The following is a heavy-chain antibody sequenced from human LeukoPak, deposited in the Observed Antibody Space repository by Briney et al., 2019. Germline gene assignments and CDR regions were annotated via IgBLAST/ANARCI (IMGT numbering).Heavy chain of an antibody. CDR2: ISAYNGNA. V-gene: IGHV1-18*01. CDR1: GYAFTSYG. CDR3: ARDKGGYYDSSGYYPVDY. D-gene: IGHD3-22*01. Sequence: ASVKVSCKSSGYAFTSYGNGLVRQAHGQGLELMGWISAYNGNANYEQKVKGRVTMTTDTSTSTAYMELRSLRSDDTAVYYCARDKGGYYDSSGYYPVDYWGQGTLVTVSS. J-gene: IGHJ4*02.